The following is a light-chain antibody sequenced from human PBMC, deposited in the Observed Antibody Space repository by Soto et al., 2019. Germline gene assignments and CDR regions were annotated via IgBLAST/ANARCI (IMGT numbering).Light chain of an antibody. CDR2: DAS. CDR1: PSVSGSN. J-gene: IGKJ2*01. V-gene: IGKV3-11*01. CDR3: QQRSDWPPT. Sequence: EIVLTQSPGTLSLSPGERATLSCRASPSVSGSNLAWYQQKPGQAPRLLIYDASNRATGIPARFSGSGSGTDFTLTISSLEPEDFAVYYCQQRSDWPPTFGQGTKVDIK.